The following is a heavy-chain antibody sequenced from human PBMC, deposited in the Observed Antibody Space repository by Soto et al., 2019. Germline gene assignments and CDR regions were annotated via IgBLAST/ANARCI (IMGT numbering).Heavy chain of an antibody. D-gene: IGHD3-10*01. CDR1: GFTFSSYG. V-gene: IGHV3-33*01. Sequence: GGSLRLSCAASGFTFSSYGMHWVRQAPGKGLEWVAVIWYDGSNKYYADSVKGRFTISRDNSKNTLYLQMNSLRAEDTVVYYCARVGGSGSYYNPSGGYYMDVWGKGTTVTVSS. CDR3: ARVGGSGSYYNPSGGYYMDV. CDR2: IWYDGSNK. J-gene: IGHJ6*03.